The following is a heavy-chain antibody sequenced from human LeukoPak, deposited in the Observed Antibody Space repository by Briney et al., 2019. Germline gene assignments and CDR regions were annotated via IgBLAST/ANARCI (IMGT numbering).Heavy chain of an antibody. CDR3: ARDWDGSGWFFDY. J-gene: IGHJ4*02. V-gene: IGHV3-7*01. Sequence: VGSLRLSCAASGFTFSNYWMSWVRQAPGKGLEWVANIKTDGSEKSYVDSVKGRFTISRDNAKNSLFLQMNSLRAEDTAIYYCARDWDGSGWFFDYWGQGTLVTVSS. D-gene: IGHD6-19*01. CDR1: GFTFSNYW. CDR2: IKTDGSEK.